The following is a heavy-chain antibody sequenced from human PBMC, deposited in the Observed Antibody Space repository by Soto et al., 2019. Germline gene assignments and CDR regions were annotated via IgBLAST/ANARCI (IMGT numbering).Heavy chain of an antibody. V-gene: IGHV6-1*01. J-gene: IGHJ5*02. CDR2: TYYRSKWYT. D-gene: IGHD6-19*01. Sequence: PSQTLSLTCAISGDSVYSNSVAWNWIRQSPSRGLEWLGRTYYRSKWYTDYALSVKSRITINPDTSKNQFSLLLNSVTPEDTAVYYCARTSPGGGYSSGWLINRFDPCGQGTLVTVSS. CDR1: GDSVYSNSVA. CDR3: ARTSPGGGYSSGWLINRFDP.